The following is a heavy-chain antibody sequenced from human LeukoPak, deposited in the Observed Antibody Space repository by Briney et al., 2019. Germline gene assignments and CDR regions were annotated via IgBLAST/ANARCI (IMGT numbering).Heavy chain of an antibody. Sequence: GGSLRLSCAVSGFTFSTYEMNWVRQAPGKGLEWVSYISSSASSIYYADSVKGRFTISRDNARNSLCLQMNSLRAEDTAIYYCARGTYFLDSWGQGTLVTVSS. CDR1: GFTFSTYE. D-gene: IGHD1-1*01. J-gene: IGHJ4*02. CDR2: ISSSASSI. V-gene: IGHV3-48*03. CDR3: ARGTYFLDS.